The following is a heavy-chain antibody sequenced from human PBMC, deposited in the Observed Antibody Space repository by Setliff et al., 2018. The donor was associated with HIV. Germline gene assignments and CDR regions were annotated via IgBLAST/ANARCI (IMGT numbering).Heavy chain of an antibody. CDR1: GSSVTSSSFY. CDR3: ARGLPLRDGFNHRALDI. J-gene: IGHJ3*02. D-gene: IGHD2-15*01. CDR2: TTYVGIT. Sequence: SETQSLTCNVSGSSVTSSSFYWGWIRQPPGKGLEWIGSTTYVGITSFSPSLKSRVTISIDSSADQFSLNLNSVTATDTAVYYCARGLPLRDGFNHRALDIWGHGTRVTVSS. V-gene: IGHV4-39*01.